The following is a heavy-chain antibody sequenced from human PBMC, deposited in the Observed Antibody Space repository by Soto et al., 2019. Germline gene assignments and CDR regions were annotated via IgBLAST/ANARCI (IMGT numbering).Heavy chain of an antibody. CDR2: IIPMLGIA. D-gene: IGHD3-16*01. J-gene: IGHJ3*02. V-gene: IGHV1-69*02. Sequence: QVQLVQSGAEVKKPGSSVKVSCQASGGTFSSYTISWVRQAPGQGLEWMGRIIPMLGIANYAQKFQGRVTSPADKSTSTDSMELSSLRSEDTAVYYCAAQRGDIRGQGTMVTVSS. CDR3: AAQRGDI. CDR1: GGTFSSYT.